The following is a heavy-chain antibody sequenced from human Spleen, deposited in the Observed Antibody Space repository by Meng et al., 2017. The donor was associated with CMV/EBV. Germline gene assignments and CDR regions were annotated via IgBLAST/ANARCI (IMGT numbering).Heavy chain of an antibody. CDR1: GFIFSTHW. D-gene: IGHD6-25*01. Sequence: GESLKISCAASGFIFSTHWMSWVRQAPGEGLEWVANIKEDGSAKYYVDSVKGRFSIFRDNAKNSLYLQMNSLRAEDTALYHCAREAAAVWFYYGMDVWGQGTPVTVSS. CDR3: AREAAAVWFYYGMDV. V-gene: IGHV3-7*01. J-gene: IGHJ6*02. CDR2: IKEDGSAK.